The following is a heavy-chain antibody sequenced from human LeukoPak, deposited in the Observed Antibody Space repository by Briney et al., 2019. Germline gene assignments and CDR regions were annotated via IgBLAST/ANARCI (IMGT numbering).Heavy chain of an antibody. CDR3: ARLGIGVVPSAMLGDYYFDY. D-gene: IGHD2-2*01. Sequence: SETLSLTCTVSGVSVSVYYWTWIRQPPGQGLEWIGYIYYGGVTNFNPSLKSRVTISVDTSKNQFSLKLTSVTAADTAVYYCARLGIGVVPSAMLGDYYFDYWGQGTLVTVSS. J-gene: IGHJ4*02. V-gene: IGHV4-59*08. CDR2: IYYGGVT. CDR1: GVSVSVYY.